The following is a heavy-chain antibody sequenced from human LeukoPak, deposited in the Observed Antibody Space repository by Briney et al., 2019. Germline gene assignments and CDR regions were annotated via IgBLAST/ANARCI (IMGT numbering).Heavy chain of an antibody. CDR2: ISSSSGDI. V-gene: IGHV3-21*01. D-gene: IGHD3-22*01. CDR1: GFTFNTYT. CDR3: ARRYYYDSSVYYPLDH. J-gene: IGHJ4*02. Sequence: GGSLRLSCAASGFTFNTYTMNWVRQAPGKGLEWVSCISSSSGDIVYADSVRGRFTISRDNAKNSLYLEMNSLRAEDTAVYYCARRYYYDSSVYYPLDHWGQGTLVTVSS.